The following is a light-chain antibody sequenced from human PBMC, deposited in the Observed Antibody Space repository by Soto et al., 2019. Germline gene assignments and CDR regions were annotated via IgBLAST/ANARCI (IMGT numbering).Light chain of an antibody. CDR2: EAS. CDR1: QSINTY. J-gene: IGKJ2*01. V-gene: IGKV3-11*01. Sequence: EIVLTQSPATLSLSPGERATLSCRASQSINTYLAWYQQRPGQVPRLLIYEASNRATGIPGRFSGSGSGTDFSLTISSLEFEDSSVYYCQQRSNWPPYTFGKGTKLEIK. CDR3: QQRSNWPPYT.